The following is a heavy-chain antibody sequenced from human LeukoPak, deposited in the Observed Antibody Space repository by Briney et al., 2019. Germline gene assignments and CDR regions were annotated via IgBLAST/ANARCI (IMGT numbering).Heavy chain of an antibody. CDR3: ARIYGSGSPR. J-gene: IGHJ4*02. CDR1: GGTFSSYA. Sequence: SVKVSCKASGGTFSSYAISWVRQAPGQGLEWMGGIIPIFGTANYAQKFQGRVAITTDESTSTAYMELSSLRSEDTAVYYCARIYGSGSPRWGQGTLVTVSS. D-gene: IGHD3-10*01. V-gene: IGHV1-69*05. CDR2: IIPIFGTA.